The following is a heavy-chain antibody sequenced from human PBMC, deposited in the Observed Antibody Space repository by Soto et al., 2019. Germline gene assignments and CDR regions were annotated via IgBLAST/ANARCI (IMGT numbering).Heavy chain of an antibody. D-gene: IGHD2-15*01. J-gene: IGHJ5*02. CDR2: IIPILGIA. Sequence: QVQLVQSGAEVKEPGSSVKVSCKASGGTFSSYPISWVRQAPGQGLEWMGRIIPILGIADYAQKFQGGVTITADKSTSTVYMELSSLRSEDTAVYYCARDHRYCSGGTCYSTCFDPWGQGTLVTVSS. V-gene: IGHV1-69*04. CDR1: GGTFSSYP. CDR3: ARDHRYCSGGTCYSTCFDP.